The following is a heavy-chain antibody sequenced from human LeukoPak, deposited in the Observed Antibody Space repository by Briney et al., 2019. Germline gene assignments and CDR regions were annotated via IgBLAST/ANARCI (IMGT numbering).Heavy chain of an antibody. CDR1: VFTFSSYW. V-gene: IGHV3-7*03. CDR2: IKQDGSEK. J-gene: IGHJ4*02. Sequence: PVGSLRLSCVASVFTFSSYWMSWVRPAPGKGVEGVANIKQDGSEKYYVDSVKGRFTISRDNAKNSLYLQMNSLRAEDTAVYYCARDEHYYGSGSYPYYWGQGTLVTVSS. CDR3: ARDEHYYGSGSYPYY. D-gene: IGHD3-10*01.